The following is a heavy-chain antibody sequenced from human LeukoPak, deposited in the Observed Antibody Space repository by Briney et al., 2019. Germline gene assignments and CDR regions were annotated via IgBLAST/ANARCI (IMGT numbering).Heavy chain of an antibody. CDR2: IYWDDDK. CDR3: AQSGIAPTGRGPGGFQN. V-gene: IGHV2-5*02. Sequence: KVSGPTLVKSTQTLTPTCTFSGFSLDTGGVGVGWIRQPPGKALEWLALIYWDDDKRYSPSLRSRLTITKDTSKNQVVLRMTNMDPAETATYYCAQSGIAPTGRGPGGFQNWGQGSLVIVSS. D-gene: IGHD6-13*01. J-gene: IGHJ1*01. CDR1: GFSLDTGGVG.